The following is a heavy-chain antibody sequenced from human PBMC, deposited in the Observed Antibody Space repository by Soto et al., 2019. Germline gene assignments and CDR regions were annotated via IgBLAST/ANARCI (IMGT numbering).Heavy chain of an antibody. J-gene: IGHJ4*02. V-gene: IGHV3-9*01. CDR1: GFTFDDYA. CDR3: AKVAFGIAVAGPFDY. Sequence: GGSLRLSCAASGFTFDDYAMHWVRQAPGKGLEWVSGISWNSGSIGYADSVKGRFTISRDNAKNSLYLQMNSLRAEDTALYYCAKVAFGIAVAGPFDYWGQGTLVTVSS. CDR2: ISWNSGSI. D-gene: IGHD6-19*01.